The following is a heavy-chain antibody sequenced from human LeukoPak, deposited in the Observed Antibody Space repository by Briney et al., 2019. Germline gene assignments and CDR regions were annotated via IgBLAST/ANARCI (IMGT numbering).Heavy chain of an antibody. CDR1: GGSISNYY. J-gene: IGHJ3*02. V-gene: IGHV4-4*07. D-gene: IGHD6-13*01. Sequence: SETLSLTCTVSGGSISNYYWNWIRQSAGKGLEWIGRIYSTGSTNYNPSLKNRVTISVDTSKNQFSLKLSSVTAADTAVYYCARDLATAATADRAFDIWGQGTMVTVSS. CDR3: ARDLATAATADRAFDI. CDR2: IYSTGST.